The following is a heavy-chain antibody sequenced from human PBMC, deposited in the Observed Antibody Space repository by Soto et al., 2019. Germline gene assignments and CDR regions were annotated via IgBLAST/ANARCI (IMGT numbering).Heavy chain of an antibody. J-gene: IGHJ6*02. CDR2: IYYSGTT. CDR1: GGSISSSDYY. V-gene: IGHV4-39*07. Sequence: SETLSLTCSVSGGSISSSDYYWAWIRQPPGKGLEWIGTIYYSGTTYYNPSLKSRVTISVDTSKNQFSLKLSSVTAADTAVYYCARDKYYDILTGSHPQSYGMDVWGQGTTVTVSS. CDR3: ARDKYYDILTGSHPQSYGMDV. D-gene: IGHD3-9*01.